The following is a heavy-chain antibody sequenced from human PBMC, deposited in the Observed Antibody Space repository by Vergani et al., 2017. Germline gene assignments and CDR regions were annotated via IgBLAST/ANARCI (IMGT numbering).Heavy chain of an antibody. Sequence: QLQLPESGSGLVKPSQTLSLTCAVSGCSLSSGGYSWSWIRQPPGKGLEWIGYIYHSGSTYYNPSLKSRVTISVDRSKNQFSLKLSSVTSADTAVYYCARVWADYYDSSGPAGYFDYWGQGTLVTVSS. CDR2: IYHSGST. D-gene: IGHD3-22*01. V-gene: IGHV4-30-2*01. J-gene: IGHJ4*02. CDR1: GCSLSSGGYS. CDR3: ARVWADYYDSSGPAGYFDY.